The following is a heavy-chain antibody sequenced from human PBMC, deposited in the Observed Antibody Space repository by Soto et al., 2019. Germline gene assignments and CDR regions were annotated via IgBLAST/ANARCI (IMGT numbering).Heavy chain of an antibody. CDR2: ISYDGDNK. D-gene: IGHD1-1*01. CDR1: GFTFSYHA. V-gene: IGHV3-30-3*01. J-gene: IGHJ6*02. Sequence: QVQLVESGGGVVQPGRSLRLSCAASGFTFSYHALNWVRQAPGKGLEWVAVISYDGDNKYIAEAVKGRLTISRDNPKNTVSLQMNSLRTEDTDMYFCARGTTTSAFSVMDVWGQGTTVTVSS. CDR3: ARGTTTSAFSVMDV.